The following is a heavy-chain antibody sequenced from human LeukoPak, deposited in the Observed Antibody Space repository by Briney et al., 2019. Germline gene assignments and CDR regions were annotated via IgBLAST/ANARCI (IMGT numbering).Heavy chain of an antibody. J-gene: IGHJ3*02. CDR3: ARDGSGSHQRVSDAFDI. V-gene: IGHV3-7*01. CDR1: GFTFSRYW. CDR2: IKQDGSEK. D-gene: IGHD1-26*01. Sequence: GGSLRLSCAASGFTFSRYWMSWVRQAPGKGLEWVANIKQDGSEKYYVDSVKGRFTISRDNAKNSVYLQMNSLRAEDTAVYYCARDGSGSHQRVSDAFDIWGQGTMVTVSS.